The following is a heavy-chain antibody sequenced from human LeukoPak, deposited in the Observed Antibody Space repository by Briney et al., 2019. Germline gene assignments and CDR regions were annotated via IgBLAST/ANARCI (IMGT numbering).Heavy chain of an antibody. V-gene: IGHV3-48*04. D-gene: IGHD1-26*01. J-gene: IGHJ4*02. CDR3: AREVSGSYSY. CDR1: GFTFSSYS. CDR2: ISSSSSTI. Sequence: GGSLRLFCAASGFTFSSYSMNWVRQAPGKGPEWVSYISSSSSTIYYADSVKGRFTISRDNAKNSLYLQMNSLRAEDTAVYYCAREVSGSYSYWGQGTLVTVSS.